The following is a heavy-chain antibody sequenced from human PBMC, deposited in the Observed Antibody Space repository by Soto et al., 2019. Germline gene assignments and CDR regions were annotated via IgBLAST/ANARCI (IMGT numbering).Heavy chain of an antibody. CDR1: GYTFTSYG. Sequence: ASVKVSCKASGYTFTSYGISWVRQAPGRGLEWMGWISAYNGNTNYAQKLQGRVTMTTDTSTSTAYMELRSLRSDDTAVYYCASNSVDSGSFYSYYYYYGMDVWGQGTTVTVSS. V-gene: IGHV1-18*01. J-gene: IGHJ6*02. CDR2: ISAYNGNT. D-gene: IGHD3-10*01. CDR3: ASNSVDSGSFYSYYYYYGMDV.